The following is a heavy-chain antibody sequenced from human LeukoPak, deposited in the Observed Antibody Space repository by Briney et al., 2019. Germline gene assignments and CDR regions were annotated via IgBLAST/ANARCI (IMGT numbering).Heavy chain of an antibody. J-gene: IGHJ6*02. CDR2: ISYDGITK. D-gene: IGHD5-24*01. V-gene: IGHV3-30*04. CDR1: GFTFSSYA. Sequence: GGSLRLSCAASGFTFSSYAMHWVRQAPGKGLEWVAAISYDGITKYYADSVKGRFTISRDNSKNTLYLQMNSLRAEDTAVYYCAKDRRDGYNWGYYGMDVWGQGTTVTVSS. CDR3: AKDRRDGYNWGYYGMDV.